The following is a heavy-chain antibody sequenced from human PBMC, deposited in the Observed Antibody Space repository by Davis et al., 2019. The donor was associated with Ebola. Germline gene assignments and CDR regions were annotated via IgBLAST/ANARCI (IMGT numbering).Heavy chain of an antibody. V-gene: IGHV4-31*03. CDR2: IYYSGST. CDR3: ASGTRPGRHDVFGY. Sequence: MPSETLSLTCTVSGGSISSGGYYWSWIRQHPGKSLEWTGYIYYSGSTYYNPSLKSRVTISVDTSKHQFSLKMSSVTAADTAVYYCASGTRPGRHDVFGYWGQGTLVTVSS. J-gene: IGHJ4*02. D-gene: IGHD3-10*01. CDR1: GGSISSGGYY.